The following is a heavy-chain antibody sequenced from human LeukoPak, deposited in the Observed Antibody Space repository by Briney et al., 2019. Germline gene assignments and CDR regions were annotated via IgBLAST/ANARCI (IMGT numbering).Heavy chain of an antibody. J-gene: IGHJ1*01. Sequence: PGGSLRLSCAASGFIVSSKYMSWVRQVPGKGLEWVSAIYSGGSTYYADSVKGRFTISRDNSKNTLYLQMNSLRAEDTAVYYRARDLSDYGDYVYFQHWGQGTLVTVSS. CDR1: GFIVSSKY. D-gene: IGHD4-17*01. V-gene: IGHV3-53*01. CDR3: ARDLSDYGDYVYFQH. CDR2: IYSGGST.